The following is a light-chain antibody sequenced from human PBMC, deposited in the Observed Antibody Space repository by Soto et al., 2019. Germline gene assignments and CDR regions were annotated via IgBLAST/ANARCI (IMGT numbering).Light chain of an antibody. V-gene: IGKV1-33*01. J-gene: IGKJ5*01. CDR3: QQYDNLLT. Sequence: DIQMTQSPSTLSASVGDSVTITFRASQNIRNWLAWYHQKPGKAPKLLIYDASNLETGVPSRFSGSGSGTDFTLTISSLQPEDIATYYCQQYDNLLTFGQGTRLEI. CDR2: DAS. CDR1: QNIRNW.